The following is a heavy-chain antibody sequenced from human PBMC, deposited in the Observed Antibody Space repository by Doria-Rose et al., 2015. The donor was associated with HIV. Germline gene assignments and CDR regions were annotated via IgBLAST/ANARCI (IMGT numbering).Heavy chain of an antibody. J-gene: IGHJ6*02. CDR1: GGSFSGYS. CDR2: INHSGST. V-gene: IGHV4-34*01. D-gene: IGHD1-1*01. CDR3: ARGLLRGGWNDVDYYYGMDV. Sequence: QVQLQQWDAGLVKPSETLPLTCAVFGGSFSGYSWSWIRQPPGKGLEWIGEINHSGSTNYKTSLKSRVTISLDTSKNLFSLKLSSVTAADTAVYYCARGLLRGGWNDVDYYYGMDVWGQGTTVTVSS.